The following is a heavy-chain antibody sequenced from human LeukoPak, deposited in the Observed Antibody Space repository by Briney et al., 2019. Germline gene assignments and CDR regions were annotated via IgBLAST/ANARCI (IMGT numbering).Heavy chain of an antibody. Sequence: GASVKVSCKASGYTFTSYYMHWVRQAPGQGLEWMGIINPSGGSTSYAQKFQGRVTMTRDTSTSTVYMELSSLRSEDTAVYYCARDGPQLTTLEWGHYFDYWGQGTLVTVSS. V-gene: IGHV1-46*01. J-gene: IGHJ4*02. CDR2: INPSGGST. D-gene: IGHD4-11*01. CDR1: GYTFTSYY. CDR3: ARDGPQLTTLEWGHYFDY.